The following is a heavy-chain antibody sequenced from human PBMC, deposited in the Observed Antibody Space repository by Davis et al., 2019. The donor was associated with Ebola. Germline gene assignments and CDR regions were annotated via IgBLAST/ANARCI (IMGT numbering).Heavy chain of an antibody. Sequence: SVKVSCKASGGTFSSYAISWVRQAPGQGLEWMGGIIPIFGTANYAQKFQGRVTITADESTSTAYMELSSLRSEDTAVYYCTTGTDYGDYPSSVVSYWGQGTLVTVSS. CDR1: GGTFSSYA. V-gene: IGHV1-69*13. CDR2: IIPIFGTA. CDR3: TTGTDYGDYPSSVVSY. D-gene: IGHD4-17*01. J-gene: IGHJ4*02.